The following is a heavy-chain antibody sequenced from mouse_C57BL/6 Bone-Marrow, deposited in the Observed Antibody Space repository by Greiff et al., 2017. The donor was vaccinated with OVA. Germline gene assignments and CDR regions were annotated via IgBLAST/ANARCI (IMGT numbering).Heavy chain of an antibody. V-gene: IGHV1-82*01. D-gene: IGHD1-1*01. CDR1: GYAFSSSW. CDR2: IYPGDGDT. CDR3: ANTTVVATDWYFDV. Sequence: VKLQESGPELVKPGASVKISCKASGYAFSSSWMNWVKQRPGKGLEWIGRIYPGDGDTNYNGKFKGKATLTADKSSSTAYMQLSSLTSEDSAVYFCANTTVVATDWYFDVWGTGTTVTVSS. J-gene: IGHJ1*03.